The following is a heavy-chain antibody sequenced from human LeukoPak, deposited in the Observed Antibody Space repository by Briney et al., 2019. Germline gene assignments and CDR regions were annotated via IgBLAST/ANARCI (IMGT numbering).Heavy chain of an antibody. CDR2: VNTDGSNT. D-gene: IGHD1-1*01. CDR3: AREPTTTGGGY. CDR1: GFTFRSYL. V-gene: IGHV3-74*01. J-gene: IGHJ4*02. Sequence: AGGSLRLSCVTSGFTFRSYLKNWVRQAPGKGLVWVSRVNTDGSNTKYADSVKGRFTISRDNAKNTLYLQMNNLRDEDTAVYYCAREPTTTGGGYWGQGTLVTVSS.